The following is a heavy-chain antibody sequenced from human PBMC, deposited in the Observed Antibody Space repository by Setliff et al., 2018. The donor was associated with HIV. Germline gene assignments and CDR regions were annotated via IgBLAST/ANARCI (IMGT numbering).Heavy chain of an antibody. D-gene: IGHD3-10*02. Sequence: ASVKVSCKASGYTFTSSDINWVRQAPGQGLEWIGRISPQNGVAEYAPKFLGRVTMALDTSISTAFLEIPRVTSDDAAVYYCARPRMFDSFDIWGQGTMVTVSS. J-gene: IGHJ3*02. CDR1: GYTFTSSD. V-gene: IGHV1-2*06. CDR3: ARPRMFDSFDI. CDR2: ISPQNGVA.